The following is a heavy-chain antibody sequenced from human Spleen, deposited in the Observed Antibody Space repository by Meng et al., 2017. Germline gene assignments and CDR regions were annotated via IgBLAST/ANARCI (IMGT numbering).Heavy chain of an antibody. J-gene: IGHJ4*02. CDR3: ARGPTTMAHDFDY. CDR2: IYYSGST. V-gene: IGHV4-61*01. CDR1: GGSVNGDSYY. D-gene: IGHD4-11*01. Sequence: SETLSLTCTVSGGSVNGDSYYWSWIRQPPGKGLEWIGYIYYSGSTNYNPYLKSRVTISVDTSKNQFSLKLSSVTAADTAVYYCARGPTTMAHDFDYWGQGTLVTVSS.